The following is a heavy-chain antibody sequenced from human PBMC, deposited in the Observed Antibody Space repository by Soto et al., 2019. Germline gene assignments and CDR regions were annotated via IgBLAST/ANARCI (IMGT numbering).Heavy chain of an antibody. CDR3: VRELWGQSDP. Sequence: QLQLQESGPGLVKPSETLSLTCTVSGGSISSSSYYWAWIRQPPGQGLEWIGSINNSGKTYYKPSLKRRFTISVDTPKNQFSLRLTPVTAADTAVYYCVRELWGQSDPWGQGTLVTVSS. CDR2: INNSGKT. CDR1: GGSISSSSYY. V-gene: IGHV4-39*01. J-gene: IGHJ5*02. D-gene: IGHD2-21*01.